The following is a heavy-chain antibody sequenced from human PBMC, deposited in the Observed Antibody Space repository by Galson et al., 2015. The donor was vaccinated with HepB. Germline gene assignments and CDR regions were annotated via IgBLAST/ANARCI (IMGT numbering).Heavy chain of an antibody. V-gene: IGHV3-30-3*01. D-gene: IGHD3-10*01. CDR3: ARDFHEYYYGSGSYYYFDY. J-gene: IGHJ4*02. Sequence: SLRLSCAASGFTFSSYAMHWVRQAPGKGLEWVAVISYDGSNKYYADSVKGRFTISRDNSKNTLYLQMNSLRAEDTAVYYCARDFHEYYYGSGSYYYFDYWGQGTLVTVSS. CDR1: GFTFSSYA. CDR2: ISYDGSNK.